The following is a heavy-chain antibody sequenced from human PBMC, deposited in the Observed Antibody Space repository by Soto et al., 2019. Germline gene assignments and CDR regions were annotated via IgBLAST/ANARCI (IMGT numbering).Heavy chain of an antibody. CDR2: INHSGST. CDR1: GGSFSGYY. CDR3: AKTTGFYYYMDV. Sequence: QVQLQQWGAGLLKPSETLSLTCAVYGGSFSGYYWNWIRQPPGKGLEWIGEINHSGSTNYNPSLKSRVTISVDTSRNHYSLKLSSVTAADTAVYYRAKTTGFYYYMDVWGKGPTVSVSS. D-gene: IGHD4-4*01. J-gene: IGHJ6*03. V-gene: IGHV4-34*01.